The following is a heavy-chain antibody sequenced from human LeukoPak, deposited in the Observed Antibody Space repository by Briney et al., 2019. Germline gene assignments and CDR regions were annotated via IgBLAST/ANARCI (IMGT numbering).Heavy chain of an antibody. J-gene: IGHJ4*02. CDR3: ARDWAGGPHDY. Sequence: TGGSLRLSCAASGFTFSSYSMNWVRHAPGKGLEWVSSISSSSSYIYYADSVKGRFTISRDNAKNSLYLQMNSLRAEDTAVYYCARDWAGGPHDYWGQGTLVTVSS. CDR2: ISSSSSYI. CDR1: GFTFSSYS. V-gene: IGHV3-21*01. D-gene: IGHD3-10*01.